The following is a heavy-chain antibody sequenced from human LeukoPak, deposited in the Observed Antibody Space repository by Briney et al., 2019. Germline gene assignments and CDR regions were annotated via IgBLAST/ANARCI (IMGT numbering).Heavy chain of an antibody. CDR3: ARCEWHYYHYYMDV. V-gene: IGHV3-11*04. D-gene: IGHD3-3*01. J-gene: IGHJ6*03. Sequence: PGGSLRLSCAASGFIFSDYYMSWIRQAPGKGLEWVSYISSSDSPIYYADSVKGRFTISRDNAKNSLFLQMNSLGAEDTAVYYCARCEWHYYHYYMDVWGKGTTVTVSS. CDR1: GFIFSDYY. CDR2: ISSSDSPI.